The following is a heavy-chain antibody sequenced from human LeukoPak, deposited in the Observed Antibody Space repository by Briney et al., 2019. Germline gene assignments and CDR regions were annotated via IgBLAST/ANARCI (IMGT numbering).Heavy chain of an antibody. D-gene: IGHD3-3*01. Sequence: GGSLRLSCAASVFTFSSYGMHWVRQAPGKGLEWVAVISYDGSNKYYADSVKGRFTISRDNSKNTLYLQMNSLRAEDTAMYYCARHWSGYDAFDYWGQGTLVTVSS. CDR2: ISYDGSNK. V-gene: IGHV3-30*03. CDR1: VFTFSSYG. CDR3: ARHWSGYDAFDY. J-gene: IGHJ4*02.